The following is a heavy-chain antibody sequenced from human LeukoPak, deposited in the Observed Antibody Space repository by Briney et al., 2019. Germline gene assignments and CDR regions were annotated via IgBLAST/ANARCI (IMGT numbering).Heavy chain of an antibody. J-gene: IGHJ4*02. V-gene: IGHV3-9*01. CDR1: GFTFDDYA. D-gene: IGHD3-22*01. CDR3: AKANYYDSSGYYFDY. Sequence: PGRSLRVSCAASGFTFDDYAMHWVRQAPGKGLHWGSGISWNSGSIGYADSVKGRFTISRDNAKNSLYLQMNSLRAEDTALYYCAKANYYDSSGYYFDYWGQGTLVTVSS. CDR2: ISWNSGSI.